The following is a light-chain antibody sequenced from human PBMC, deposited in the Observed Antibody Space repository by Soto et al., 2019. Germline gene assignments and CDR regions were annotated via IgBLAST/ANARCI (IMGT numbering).Light chain of an antibody. V-gene: IGKV3-15*01. CDR3: QQYNSWPLT. Sequence: EILMTQSPATLSVSPGERATLSWKASQSVSDNLAWYQQKPGQAPRLLIYGASTRATDIPAKFSGSGSGTDFSLTISSLQPEDFALYYCQQYNSWPLTFGGGTKVDIK. J-gene: IGKJ4*01. CDR2: GAS. CDR1: QSVSDN.